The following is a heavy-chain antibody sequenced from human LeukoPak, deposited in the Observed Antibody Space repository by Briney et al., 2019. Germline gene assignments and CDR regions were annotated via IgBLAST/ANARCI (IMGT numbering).Heavy chain of an antibody. CDR1: GGSISSYY. CDR3: ARHEINSNWYPAFLDS. D-gene: IGHD6-13*01. V-gene: IGHV4-59*08. Sequence: SETLSLTCTVSGGSISSYYWSWIRQPPGKGLEWIGYIYYSGSTNYNPSLKSRVTMPVDTSKNQFSLRLSSVTAADTAVYYCARHEINSNWYPAFLDSWGQGTLVTVSS. CDR2: IYYSGST. J-gene: IGHJ4*02.